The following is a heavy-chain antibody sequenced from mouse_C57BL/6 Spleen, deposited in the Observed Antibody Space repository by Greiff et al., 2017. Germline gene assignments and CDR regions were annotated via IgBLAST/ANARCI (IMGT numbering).Heavy chain of an antibody. V-gene: IGHV2-5*01. CDR2: IWRGGST. Sequence: VQLQESGPGLVQPSQSLSITCTVSGFSLTSYGVHWVRQSPGKGLEWLGVIWRGGSTDYNAAFMSRLSITKDNSKSQVFFKMNSLQADDTAIYYCAKSFCGSSPYYAMDYWGQGTSVTVAS. CDR3: AKSFCGSSPYYAMDY. J-gene: IGHJ4*01. D-gene: IGHD1-1*01. CDR1: GFSLTSYG.